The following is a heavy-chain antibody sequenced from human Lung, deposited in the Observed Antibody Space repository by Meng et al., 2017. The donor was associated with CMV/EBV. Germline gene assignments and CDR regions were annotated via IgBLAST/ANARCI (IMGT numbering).Heavy chain of an antibody. D-gene: IGHD2-2*01. CDR2: ISGYNGNT. J-gene: IGHJ5*02. CDR3: ARDRAMGSSWFDP. V-gene: IGHV1-18*01. Sequence: ASVXVSXKASDYTFSSYGISWVRQAPGQGLEWMGWISGYNGNTNYAQRLQGRVTMTTDTSTSTAYMELRSLGFDDTAVYYCARDRAMGSSWFDPWGQGTLVTVAS. CDR1: DYTFSSYG.